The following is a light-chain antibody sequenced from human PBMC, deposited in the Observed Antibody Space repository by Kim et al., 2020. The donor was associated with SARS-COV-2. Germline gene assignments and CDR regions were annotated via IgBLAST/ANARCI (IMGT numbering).Light chain of an antibody. Sequence: APGGGASMGCGGSSMGGRGGHWWQRKPGLARGVVIQYDTAGPSGSPGRLSGSNAGKTATLMISSVEAGDEADDYCQVWDNASDHPTFGGGTKLTVL. CDR1: SMGGRG. J-gene: IGLJ2*01. V-gene: IGLV3-21*04. CDR2: YDT. CDR3: QVWDNASDHPT.